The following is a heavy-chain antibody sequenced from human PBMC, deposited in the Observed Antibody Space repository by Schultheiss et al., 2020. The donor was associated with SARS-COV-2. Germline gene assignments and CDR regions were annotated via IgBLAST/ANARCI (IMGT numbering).Heavy chain of an antibody. CDR3: ARQAASHGSCWGY. D-gene: IGHD2-15*01. J-gene: IGHJ4*02. CDR2: IYYSGST. V-gene: IGHV4-59*08. Sequence: GSLRLSCTVSGGSISSYYWSWIRQPPGKGLEWIGYIYYSGSTNYNPSLKSRVTMSVDTSKNQFSLKLSSVTAADTAVYYCARQAASHGSCWGYWGQGTLVIVAS. CDR1: GGSISSYY.